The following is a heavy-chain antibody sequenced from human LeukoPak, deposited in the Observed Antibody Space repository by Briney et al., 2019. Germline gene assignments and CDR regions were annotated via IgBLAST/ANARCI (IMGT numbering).Heavy chain of an antibody. J-gene: IGHJ4*02. CDR1: GFTFSSYS. CDR3: ARDRGSSQLDY. Sequence: GSLRLSCAASGFTFSSYSMNWVRQAPGKGLEWVSSISSSSSYVYYADSVKGRFTISRDNAKNSLYLQMNSPRAEDTAVYYCARDRGSSQLDYWGQGTLVTVSS. CDR2: ISSSSSYV. V-gene: IGHV3-21*01. D-gene: IGHD6-13*01.